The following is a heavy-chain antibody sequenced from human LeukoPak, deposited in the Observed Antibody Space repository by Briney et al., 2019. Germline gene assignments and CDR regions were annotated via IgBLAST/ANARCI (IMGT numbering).Heavy chain of an antibody. V-gene: IGHV1-3*03. CDR1: GFTFSSYG. CDR2: IDSDKGNT. Sequence: GGSLRLSCAASGFTFSSYGMHWVRQAPGQRLEWMGWIDSDKGNTKYSQEFQGRVTFTRDTSASTVYMELSSLRSEDMAIYYCARGYSNGWYHDYWGQGTPVIVSS. CDR3: ARGYSNGWYHDY. J-gene: IGHJ4*02. D-gene: IGHD6-19*01.